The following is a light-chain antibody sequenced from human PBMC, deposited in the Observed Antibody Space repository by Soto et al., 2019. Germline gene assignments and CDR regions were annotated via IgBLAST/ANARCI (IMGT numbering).Light chain of an antibody. J-gene: IGKJ4*01. V-gene: IGKV1-5*01. CDR3: QQYHSYSP. Sequence: DIQMTQSPSTLSASVGDRVTITCRASQSISSWLAWYQQKPGKAPKLLIYDASSLESGVPSRFSGSGSGTEFTLTISSLQPDDFATYYCQQYHSYSPFGGGTKVEIK. CDR2: DAS. CDR1: QSISSW.